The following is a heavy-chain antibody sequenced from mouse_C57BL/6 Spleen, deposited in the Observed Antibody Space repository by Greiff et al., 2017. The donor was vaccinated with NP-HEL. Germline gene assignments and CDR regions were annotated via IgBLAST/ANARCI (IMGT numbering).Heavy chain of an antibody. D-gene: IGHD2-4*01. CDR3: ASSTMITTRDWYFDV. J-gene: IGHJ1*03. Sequence: QVQLKQSGAELVKPGASVKLSCKASGYTFTSYWMHWVKQRPGQGLEWIGMIHPNSGSTNYNEKFKSKATLTVDKSSSTAYMQLSSLTSEDSAVYYCASSTMITTRDWYFDVWGTGTTVTVSS. V-gene: IGHV1-64*01. CDR1: GYTFTSYW. CDR2: IHPNSGST.